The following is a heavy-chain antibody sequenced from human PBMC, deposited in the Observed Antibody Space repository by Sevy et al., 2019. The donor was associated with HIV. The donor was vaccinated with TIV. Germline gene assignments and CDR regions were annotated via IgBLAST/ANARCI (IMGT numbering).Heavy chain of an antibody. CDR2: ISSSSSYI. J-gene: IGHJ4*02. D-gene: IGHD3-10*01. CDR1: GFTFSSYS. CDR3: ASSYLSSYYFDY. V-gene: IGHV3-21*01. Sequence: GGSRRLSCAASGFTFSSYSMNWVRQAPGKGLEWVSSISSSSSYIYYADSVKGRFTISRDNAKNSLYLQMNSLRAEDTAVYYCASSYLSSYYFDYWGQGTLVTVSS.